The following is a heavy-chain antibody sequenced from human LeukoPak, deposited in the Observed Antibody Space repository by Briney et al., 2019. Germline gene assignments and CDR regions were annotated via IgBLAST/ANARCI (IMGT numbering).Heavy chain of an antibody. V-gene: IGHV3-21*01. CDR3: AKDVDTVRDTLFDY. CDR1: GFTFSSYS. D-gene: IGHD4-17*01. CDR2: ISSSSSYI. Sequence: PGGSLRLSCAASGFTFSSYSMNWVRQAPGKGLEWVSSISSSSSYIYYADSVKGRFTISRDNAKNSLYLQMNSLRGEDTAVYYCAKDVDTVRDTLFDYWGQGTLVTVSS. J-gene: IGHJ4*02.